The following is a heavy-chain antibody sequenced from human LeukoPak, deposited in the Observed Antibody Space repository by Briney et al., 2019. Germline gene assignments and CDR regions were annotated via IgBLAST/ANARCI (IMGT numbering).Heavy chain of an antibody. J-gene: IGHJ5*02. V-gene: IGHV4-34*01. CDR1: GGSFSGYY. D-gene: IGHD2-2*01. Sequence: SETLSLTCAVYGGSFSGYYWSWIRQPPGKGLEWIGEINHSGSTNYNPSLKSRVTISVDTSKNQFSLKLSSVTAADTAVYYCARRLHQLLIRYNWFDPWGQGTLVTVSS. CDR3: ARRLHQLLIRYNWFDP. CDR2: INHSGST.